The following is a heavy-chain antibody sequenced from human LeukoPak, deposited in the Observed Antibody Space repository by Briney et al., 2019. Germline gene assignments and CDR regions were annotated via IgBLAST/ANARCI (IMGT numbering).Heavy chain of an antibody. J-gene: IGHJ5*02. CDR3: ARGVPAAIVMRWFDP. CDR1: GYTFTGYY. CDR2: INPNSGGT. V-gene: IGHV1-2*02. Sequence: ASVKVSCKASGYTFTGYYMHWVRQAPGQGLEWMGWINPNSGGTNYAQKFQGRVTMTRDTSISTAYMELSRLRSDDTAVYYCARGVPAAIVMRWFDPWGQGTLVTVSS. D-gene: IGHD2-2*02.